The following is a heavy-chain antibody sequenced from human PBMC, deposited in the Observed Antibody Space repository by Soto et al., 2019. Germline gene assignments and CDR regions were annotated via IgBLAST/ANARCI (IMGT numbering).Heavy chain of an antibody. CDR1: GGSVSSAGYY. CDR2: ISYSGST. V-gene: IGHV4-61*08. CDR3: ARDRFYSGLDV. J-gene: IGHJ6*02. Sequence: SETLSLTCTVSGGSVSSAGYYWSWIRQPPGKGLEWIGHISYSGSTNYNPSLKSRITISVDTSKNQFSLKLSSVTAADTAVYYCARDRFYSGLDVRGQGTTVTVSS.